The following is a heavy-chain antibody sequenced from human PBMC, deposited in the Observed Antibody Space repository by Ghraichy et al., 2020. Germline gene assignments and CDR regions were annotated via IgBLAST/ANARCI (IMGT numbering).Heavy chain of an antibody. CDR1: GFTFSNDG. Sequence: GGSLRLSCVASGFTFSNDGMSWVRQAPGRGLEFVSYIDRGGRSPTHYAESVKGRFTISRDNAKNSLYLEMSNLRVEDTAVYYCARNVFFAFDPWGPGTLVTVSS. J-gene: IGHJ5*02. V-gene: IGHV3-48*03. CDR3: ARNVFFAFDP. D-gene: IGHD2/OR15-2a*01. CDR2: IDRGGRSPT.